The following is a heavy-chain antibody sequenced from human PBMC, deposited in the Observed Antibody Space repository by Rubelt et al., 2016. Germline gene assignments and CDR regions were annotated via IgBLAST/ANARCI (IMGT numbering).Heavy chain of an antibody. CDR1: GGSISSGGYY. D-gene: IGHD3-9*01. CDR2: IYYSGST. J-gene: IGHJ6*02. CDR3: ARTDDILTSDV. Sequence: QVQLQESGPGLVKPSQTLSLTCTVSGGSISSGGYYWSWIRQHPGKGLEWIGYIYYSGSTYYNSSLKSRVTIPVDTSKNQFSLKLSSVTAADTAVYYCARTDDILTSDVWGQGTTVTVSS. V-gene: IGHV4-31*03.